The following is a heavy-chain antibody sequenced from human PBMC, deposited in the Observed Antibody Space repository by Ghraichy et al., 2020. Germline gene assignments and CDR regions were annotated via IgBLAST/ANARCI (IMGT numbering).Heavy chain of an antibody. CDR3: ARDKDDYYDSSGYYKDAFDI. CDR2: ISSSSSTI. J-gene: IGHJ3*02. Sequence: GGSLRLSCAASGFTFSSYSMNWVRQAPGKGLEWVSYISSSSSTIYYADSVKGRFTISRDNAKNSLYLQMNSLRDEDTAVYYCARDKDDYYDSSGYYKDAFDIWGQGTMVTVSS. D-gene: IGHD3-22*01. V-gene: IGHV3-48*02. CDR1: GFTFSSYS.